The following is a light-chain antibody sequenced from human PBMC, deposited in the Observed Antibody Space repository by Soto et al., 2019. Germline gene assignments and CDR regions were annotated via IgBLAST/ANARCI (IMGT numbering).Light chain of an antibody. J-gene: IGLJ2*01. Sequence: QAVVTQEPSLTVSPGGTVTLTCGSSTGAVTSGHYPYWFQQKPGQAPRTLIYDTSNKHSWTPARFSGSLHGCKAALTLSGAQPEDEAEYYCLLSYSGARLGVFGGGTKVTVL. CDR2: DTS. V-gene: IGLV7-46*01. CDR3: LLSYSGARLGV. CDR1: TGAVTSGHY.